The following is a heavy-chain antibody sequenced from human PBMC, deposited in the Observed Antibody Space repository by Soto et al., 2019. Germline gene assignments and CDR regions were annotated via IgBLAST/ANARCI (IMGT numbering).Heavy chain of an antibody. V-gene: IGHV3-73*01. D-gene: IGHD2-2*01. CDR2: IRSKANSYAT. CDR3: TRLLSSTSAKGAFDI. Sequence: GGSLRLSCAASGFTFSGSAMHWVRQASGKGLEWVGRIRSKANSYATAYAASVKGRFTISRDDSKNTAYLQMNSLKTEDTAVYYCTRLLSSTSAKGAFDIWGQGTMVTVSS. J-gene: IGHJ3*02. CDR1: GFTFSGSA.